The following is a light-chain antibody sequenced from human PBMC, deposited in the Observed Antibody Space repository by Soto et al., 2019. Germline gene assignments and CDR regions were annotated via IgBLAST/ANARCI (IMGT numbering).Light chain of an antibody. CDR3: QQRSSWPVA. Sequence: EVILTQSPVTLSLSPGERATLSCRASQSVSNYLAWYQQKPGQAPRLLIYEASNRATGVPARFSGSGSGTEFTLTISSLEPGDFAVYYCQQRSSWPVAFGQGTKVEI. J-gene: IGKJ1*01. V-gene: IGKV3-11*01. CDR2: EAS. CDR1: QSVSNY.